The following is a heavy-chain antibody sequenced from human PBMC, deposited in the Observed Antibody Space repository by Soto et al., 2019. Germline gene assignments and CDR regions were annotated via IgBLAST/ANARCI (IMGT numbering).Heavy chain of an antibody. V-gene: IGHV3-7*01. CDR2: VNQDGSVK. D-gene: IGHD6-13*01. Sequence: PGGSLRLSCVASGFIFSKYWMSWVRQAAGKGLEWVANVNQDGSVKYYVDSVKGRFTISRDNAEISLFLRMNSLRVEDTAVYYCVRAIAAADSAWGQGTLVTVSA. J-gene: IGHJ1*01. CDR3: VRAIAAADSA. CDR1: GFIFSKYW.